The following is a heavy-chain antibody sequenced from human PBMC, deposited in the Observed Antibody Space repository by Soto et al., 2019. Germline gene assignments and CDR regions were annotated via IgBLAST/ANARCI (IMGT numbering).Heavy chain of an antibody. J-gene: IGHJ4*02. CDR3: ARDPDGYTPDY. Sequence: QVQLVESGGGVVQPGRSLRLSCAASGFTFSSYGMHWVRQAPGKGLEWVAVIWYDGSNKYYADSVKGRFTISRDNSKNTLYLQMNSLRAEDTAVYYCARDPDGYTPDYWGQGTLVTVSS. V-gene: IGHV3-33*01. D-gene: IGHD3-16*01. CDR1: GFTFSSYG. CDR2: IWYDGSNK.